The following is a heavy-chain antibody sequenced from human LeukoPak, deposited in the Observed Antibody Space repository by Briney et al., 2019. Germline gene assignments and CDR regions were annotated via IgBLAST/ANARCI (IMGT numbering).Heavy chain of an antibody. D-gene: IGHD4-17*01. CDR1: GGSISSYY. CDR3: ARGTKYDYGGHRAFDY. CDR2: IYYSGST. V-gene: IGHV4-59*01. J-gene: IGHJ4*02. Sequence: SETLSLTCTVSGGSISSYYWSWIRQPPGKGLEWIGYIYYSGSTNYNPSLKSRVTISVDTSKNQFSLKLSSVTAADTAVYYCARGTKYDYGGHRAFDYWGQGTLVTVSS.